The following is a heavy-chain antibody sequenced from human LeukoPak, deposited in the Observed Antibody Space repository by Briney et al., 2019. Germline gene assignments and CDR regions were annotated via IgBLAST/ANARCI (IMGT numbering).Heavy chain of an antibody. J-gene: IGHJ4*02. CDR2: INHSGST. V-gene: IGHV4-34*01. Sequence: SSETLSLTCTVSGGSISSYYWSWIRQTPGKWLEWIGEINHSGSTNYNPSLKSRVTISVDTSKNQSSLKLSSVTAADTAVYYCARGGGYSYGYNYWGQGTLVTVSS. CDR3: ARGGGYSYGYNY. CDR1: GGSISSYY. D-gene: IGHD5-18*01.